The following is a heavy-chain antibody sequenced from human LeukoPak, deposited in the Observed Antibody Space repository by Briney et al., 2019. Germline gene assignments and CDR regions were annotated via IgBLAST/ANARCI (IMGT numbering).Heavy chain of an antibody. CDR1: GGSFSGYY. Sequence: SETLSLTCAVYGGSFSGYYWSWIRQPPGKGLEWIGEINHGGSTNYNPSLKSRVTISVDTSKNQFSLKLSSVTAADTAVYYCATENIVVVPAAAYNWIDPWGQGTLVTVSS. D-gene: IGHD2-2*01. V-gene: IGHV4-34*01. J-gene: IGHJ5*02. CDR2: INHGGST. CDR3: ATENIVVVPAAAYNWIDP.